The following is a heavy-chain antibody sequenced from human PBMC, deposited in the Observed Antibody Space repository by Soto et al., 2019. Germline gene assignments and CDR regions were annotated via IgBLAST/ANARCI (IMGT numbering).Heavy chain of an antibody. Sequence: QLQLQESGSGLVKPSQTLSLTCAVSGGSISSGGYSWSWIRQPPGKGLEWIGYIYHSGSTYYNPSLKSRVTISVDRSKNQFSLKLSSVTAADTAVYYCARVNSGVGELWFDPWGQGTLVTVSS. D-gene: IGHD1-7*01. CDR2: IYHSGST. CDR3: ARVNSGVGELWFDP. CDR1: GGSISSGGYS. J-gene: IGHJ5*02. V-gene: IGHV4-30-2*01.